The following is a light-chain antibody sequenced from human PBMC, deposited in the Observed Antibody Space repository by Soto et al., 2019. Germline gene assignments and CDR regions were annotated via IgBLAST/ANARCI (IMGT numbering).Light chain of an antibody. Sequence: EIVMTQSPATLSVSPGERATLSCRASQSVSSNLAWYQQKPGQAPRLLIYGASTRATGIPARFSGSGSGTEFTLTISSLQSEDFAVYYCQQYNNRPPNPFGPGTKVDIK. CDR3: QQYNNRPPNP. CDR2: GAS. J-gene: IGKJ3*01. CDR1: QSVSSN. V-gene: IGKV3-15*01.